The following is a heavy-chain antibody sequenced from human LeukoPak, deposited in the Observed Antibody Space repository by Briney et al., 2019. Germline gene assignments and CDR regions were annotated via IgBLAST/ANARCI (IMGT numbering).Heavy chain of an antibody. CDR2: INPNSGGT. J-gene: IGHJ4*02. D-gene: IGHD2-2*01. V-gene: IGHV1-2*02. CDR3: AREYCSSTSCYFDY. Sequence: AASVKVSCKASGYTFTGDYMHWVRQAPGQGLEWMGWINPNSGGTNYAQKFQGRVTMTRDTSISTAYMELSRLRSDDTAVYHCAREYCSSTSCYFDYWGQGTLVTVSS. CDR1: GYTFTGDY.